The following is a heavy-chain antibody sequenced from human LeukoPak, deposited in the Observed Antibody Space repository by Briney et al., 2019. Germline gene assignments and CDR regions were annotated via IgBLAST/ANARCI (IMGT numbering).Heavy chain of an antibody. D-gene: IGHD3-22*01. CDR1: GFTFSSYA. CDR2: ISGSGGST. Sequence: GASLRLSCAASGFTFSSYAMSWVRQAPGKGLEWVSAISGSGGSTYYADSVKGRFTISRDNSKNTLYLQMNSLRAEDTAVYYCATENYYDSSGYPNWFDPWGQGTLVTVSS. V-gene: IGHV3-23*01. CDR3: ATENYYDSSGYPNWFDP. J-gene: IGHJ5*02.